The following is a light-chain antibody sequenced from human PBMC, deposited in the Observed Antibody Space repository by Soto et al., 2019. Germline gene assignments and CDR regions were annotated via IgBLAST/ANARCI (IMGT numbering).Light chain of an antibody. J-gene: IGLJ1*01. CDR2: DVN. V-gene: IGLV2-14*03. CDR3: SSYSTTNMLV. CDR1: SSDVGAYEH. Sequence: QSALTQPASVSGSPGQSVTISCTGASSDVGAYEHVSWYQQHPGRAPKLILYDVNNRPSGVSNHFSGSKSGNTASLVISGLQANAEADYYCSSYSTTNMLVFGSGTKVTVL.